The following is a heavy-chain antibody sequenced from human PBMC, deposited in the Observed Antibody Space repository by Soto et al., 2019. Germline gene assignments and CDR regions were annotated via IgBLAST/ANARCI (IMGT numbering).Heavy chain of an antibody. J-gene: IGHJ4*02. CDR1: GFTFSSYA. Sequence: GGSLRLSCAASGFTFSSYAMSWVRQAPGKGLEWVSAISGSGGSTYYADSVKGRFTISRDNSKNTLYLQMNSLRAEDTAVYYCAKDFQGHPYGDYLVDYWGQGTLVTVSS. V-gene: IGHV3-23*01. CDR3: AKDFQGHPYGDYLVDY. CDR2: ISGSGGST. D-gene: IGHD4-17*01.